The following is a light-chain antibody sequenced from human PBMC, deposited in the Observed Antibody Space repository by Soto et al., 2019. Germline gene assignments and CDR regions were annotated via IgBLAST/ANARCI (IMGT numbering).Light chain of an antibody. CDR2: RNN. CDR3: AAWDDSLSGWV. CDR1: SSNIGSNY. J-gene: IGLJ3*02. V-gene: IGLV1-47*01. Sequence: QSVLTQPPSASGTPGQRVTISCSGSSSNIGSNYVYWYQQLPGTAPKLLIYRNNQRPSGVPDRFSGSKSGTSASLAISGLRSADEADYYCAAWDDSLSGWVFGGGTKLTDL.